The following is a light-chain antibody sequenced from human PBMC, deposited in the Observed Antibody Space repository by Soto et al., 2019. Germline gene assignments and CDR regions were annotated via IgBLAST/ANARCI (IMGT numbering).Light chain of an antibody. CDR3: SSYTSSSNWV. J-gene: IGLJ3*02. CDR2: DVS. CDR1: SSDVGGYNY. Sequence: QSVLTQPASVSGSPGQSITISCTGTSSDVGGYNYVSWYQQHPGKAPKLMIYDVSNRPSGVSNRFSGSMSGNTASLTISGLQAEDEADYYCSSYTSSSNWVFGGGTKLTVL. V-gene: IGLV2-14*01.